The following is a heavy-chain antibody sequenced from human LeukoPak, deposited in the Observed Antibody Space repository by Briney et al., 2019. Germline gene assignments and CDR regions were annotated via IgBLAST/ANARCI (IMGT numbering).Heavy chain of an antibody. CDR2: IHPNSGKT. CDR3: ARGHYGGNRYFDI. Sequence: ASVKVSCKASGYTFRSYEINWVRQAPGQGLEWVGWIHPNSGKTGYAQKFQGGVTMTRDTSTETAFMELSILKFDDTAIFYCARGHYGGNRYFDIWGQGTLVTVSS. V-gene: IGHV1-8*01. CDR1: GYTFRSYE. J-gene: IGHJ4*02. D-gene: IGHD4-23*01.